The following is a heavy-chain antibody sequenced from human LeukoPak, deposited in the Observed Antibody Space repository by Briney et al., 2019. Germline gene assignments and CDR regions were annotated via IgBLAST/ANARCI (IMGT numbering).Heavy chain of an antibody. CDR1: GFTFSSDW. D-gene: IGHD6-13*01. CDR2: IKQDSSEK. V-gene: IGHV3-7*01. Sequence: GGSLRLSCAASGFTFSSDWMSWVRQAPGEGLEWVANIKQDSSEKYYVDSVKGRFTISRDNAKNSLYLQMNSLRAEDTAVYYCARTGRYSSSWYPDYWGQGTLVTVSS. J-gene: IGHJ4*02. CDR3: ARTGRYSSSWYPDY.